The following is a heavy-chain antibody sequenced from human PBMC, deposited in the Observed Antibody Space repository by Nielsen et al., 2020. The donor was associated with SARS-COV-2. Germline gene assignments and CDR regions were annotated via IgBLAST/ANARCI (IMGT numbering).Heavy chain of an antibody. CDR3: ARGDPSSSWSYYYYGMDV. V-gene: IGHV4-34*01. CDR2: INHSGST. J-gene: IGHJ6*02. CDR1: GGSFSGYY. Sequence: SETLSLTCAVYGGSFSGYYWSWIRQPPGTGLEWIGEINHSGSTNYNPSLKSRVTISVDTSKNQFSLKLSSVTAADTAVYYCARGDPSSSWSYYYYGMDVWGQGTTVTVSS. D-gene: IGHD6-13*01.